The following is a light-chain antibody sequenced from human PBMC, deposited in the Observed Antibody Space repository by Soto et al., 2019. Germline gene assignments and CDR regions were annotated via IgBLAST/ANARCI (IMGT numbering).Light chain of an antibody. CDR2: ASS. V-gene: IGKV1-39*01. J-gene: IGKJ5*01. Sequence: DIQMTQSPSSLSASVGDRVTITCRASQTISTSLNWYQQRPGKAPNLLIHASSSLQSGVPPRFSGGGSGTDFTLTIRSLQPEGFATYCCQQSYSTPITFGQGTRLDIK. CDR3: QQSYSTPIT. CDR1: QTISTS.